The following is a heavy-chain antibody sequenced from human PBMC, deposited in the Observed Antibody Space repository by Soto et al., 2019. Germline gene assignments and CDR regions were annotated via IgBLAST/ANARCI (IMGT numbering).Heavy chain of an antibody. D-gene: IGHD6-19*01. J-gene: IGHJ4*02. CDR1: GFTFSSYA. V-gene: IGHV3-23*01. CDR3: AKDRSGWPYYFAY. Sequence: EVQLLEPGGGLVQPGGSLRLSCAASGFTFSSYAMSWVRQAPGKGLEWVSAISDSGGSTYYADSVTVRFTIAKDNSKNTLYLQMNSLRDEATAVYYCAKDRSGWPYYFAYWGRGTLVTVSS. CDR2: ISDSGGST.